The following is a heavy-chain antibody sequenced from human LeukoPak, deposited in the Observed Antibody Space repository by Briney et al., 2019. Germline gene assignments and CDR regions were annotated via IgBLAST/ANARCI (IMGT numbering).Heavy chain of an antibody. V-gene: IGHV1-8*01. Sequence: ASVKVSCKASGYTFTTHDINWVRQATGQGLEWLGWMSPNSGDTGYAQKFQGRVTMTSDSSISTAYMELSSLRSEDTAIYYCVRAPPNWGFDYWGQGTLVTVSS. D-gene: IGHD7-27*01. J-gene: IGHJ4*02. CDR2: MSPNSGDT. CDR1: GYTFTTHD. CDR3: VRAPPNWGFDY.